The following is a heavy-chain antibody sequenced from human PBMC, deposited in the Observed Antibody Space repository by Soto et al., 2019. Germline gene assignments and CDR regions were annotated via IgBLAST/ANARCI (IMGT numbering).Heavy chain of an antibody. CDR2: IWYDGSNK. CDR3: ARVEAEWFSTYYYGMDV. D-gene: IGHD3-3*01. J-gene: IGHJ6*02. CDR1: GFTFSSYG. Sequence: GGSLRLSCAASGFTFSSYGMHWVRQAPGKGLEWVAVIWYDGSNKYYADSVKGRFTISRDNSKNTLYLQMNSLRAEDTAVYYCARVEAEWFSTYYYGMDVWGQGTTVTVSS. V-gene: IGHV3-33*01.